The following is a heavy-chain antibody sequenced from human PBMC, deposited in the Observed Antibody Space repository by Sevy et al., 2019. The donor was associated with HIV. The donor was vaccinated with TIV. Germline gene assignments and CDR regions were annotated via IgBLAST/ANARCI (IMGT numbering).Heavy chain of an antibody. D-gene: IGHD3-22*01. CDR3: ARAEQVTMLVVFGGLYFDS. V-gene: IGHV3-23*01. J-gene: IGHJ4*02. CDR1: GFTFSNYA. CDR2: ISGRDTGT. Sequence: GGSLRLSCAVSGFTFSNYAMSWVRQAPGKGLEWVSAISGRDTGTFYAASVKGRFTISRDNSKNTLYLQMNSLRADDTAVYYCARAEQVTMLVVFGGLYFDSWGQGTLVTVSS.